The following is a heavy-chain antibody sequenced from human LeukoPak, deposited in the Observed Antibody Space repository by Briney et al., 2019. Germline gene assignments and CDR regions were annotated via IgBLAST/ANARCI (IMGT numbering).Heavy chain of an antibody. CDR3: ARGVYGFRSDY. D-gene: IGHD3-10*01. V-gene: IGHV1-2*02. J-gene: IGHJ4*02. CDR1: GYTFTSYG. Sequence: GASVKVSCKASGYTFTSYGISWVRQAPGQGLEWMGWINPNSGGTNYAQKFQGRVTMTRDTSISTAYMELSRLRSDDTAVYYCARGVYGFRSDYWGQGTLVTVSS. CDR2: INPNSGGT.